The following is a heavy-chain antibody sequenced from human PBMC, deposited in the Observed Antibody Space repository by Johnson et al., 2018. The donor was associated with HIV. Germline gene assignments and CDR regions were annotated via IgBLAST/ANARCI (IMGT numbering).Heavy chain of an antibody. CDR3: AKGLIMILFGGGLAHDAFDM. CDR1: GFTFTFYA. Sequence: QVQLVESGGGVVQPGRSLRLSCAASGFTFTFYAMHWVRQAPGKGLEWVAFISYDGSTKYYADSVRGRFTISRDNSKNTLHLQMNSLRAEDTAVYYCAKGLIMILFGGGLAHDAFDMWGQGTMVTVSS. J-gene: IGHJ3*02. V-gene: IGHV3-30-3*01. D-gene: IGHD3-16*01. CDR2: ISYDGSTK.